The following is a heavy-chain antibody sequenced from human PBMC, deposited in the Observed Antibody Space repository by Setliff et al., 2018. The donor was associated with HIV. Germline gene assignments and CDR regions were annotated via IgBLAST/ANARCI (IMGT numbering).Heavy chain of an antibody. CDR1: GFTFRNYK. Sequence: PGGSLRLSCAASGFTFRNYKFNWVRQAPGRGLEWVSSISIGSGGAIDYADSVHGRFTISRDNSKNSLYLQMNGLRVEDTGVYYCARDNLYYNLYDGSPVYGMDVWGQGTTVTVSS. V-gene: IGHV3-21*01. J-gene: IGHJ6*02. D-gene: IGHD3-3*01. CDR2: ISIGSGGAI. CDR3: ARDNLYYNLYDGSPVYGMDV.